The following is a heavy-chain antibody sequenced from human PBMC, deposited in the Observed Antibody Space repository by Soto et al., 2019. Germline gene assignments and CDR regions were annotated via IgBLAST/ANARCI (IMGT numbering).Heavy chain of an antibody. J-gene: IGHJ3*02. CDR3: ARVRVSGSGSDDAFDI. CDR2: IKQDGSEK. CDR1: GFTFSSYW. Sequence: GGSLRLSCAASGFTFSSYWMSWVRQAPGKGLEWVANIKQDGSEKYYVESVKGRFTISRDNAKNSLYLQMNSLRAEDTAVYYWARVRVSGSGSDDAFDIWGQGTMVTVSS. D-gene: IGHD3-10*01. V-gene: IGHV3-7*03.